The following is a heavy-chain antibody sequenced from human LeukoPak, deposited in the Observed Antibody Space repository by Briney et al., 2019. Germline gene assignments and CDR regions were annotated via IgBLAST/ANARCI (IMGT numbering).Heavy chain of an antibody. V-gene: IGHV3-23*01. D-gene: IGHD5-12*01. CDR3: AKPDIVATIPYYFDY. Sequence: PGGSLRLTCAVSGFTFSSYAMSRVRQAPGKGLEWVSGISGSGGSTYYADSVKGRFTISRDNSKNTLYLQMNSLRDEDTAVYYCAKPDIVATIPYYFDYWGQGTLVTISS. CDR1: GFTFSSYA. J-gene: IGHJ4*02. CDR2: ISGSGGST.